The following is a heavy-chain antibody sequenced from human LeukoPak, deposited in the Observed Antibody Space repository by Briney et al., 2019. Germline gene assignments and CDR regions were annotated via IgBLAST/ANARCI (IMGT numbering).Heavy chain of an antibody. D-gene: IGHD6-13*01. CDR1: GGSISSYY. V-gene: IGHV4-59*08. CDR3: ARLVKQQLVIYSFDY. CDR2: IYYSGST. Sequence: PSETLSLTCTVSGGSISSYYWSWIRQPPGKGLEWIGYIYYSGSTNYNPSLKSRVTISVDTSTNQFSLKLSSVTAADTAVYYCARLVKQQLVIYSFDYWGPGTLVTVSS. J-gene: IGHJ4*02.